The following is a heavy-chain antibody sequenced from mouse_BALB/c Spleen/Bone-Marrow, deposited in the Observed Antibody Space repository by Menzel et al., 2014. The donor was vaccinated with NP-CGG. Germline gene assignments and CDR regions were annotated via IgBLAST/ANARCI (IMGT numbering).Heavy chain of an antibody. CDR3: ARNEGRSFTY. J-gene: IGHJ3*01. CDR2: IWNDGST. CDR1: VFSLTTYG. V-gene: IGHV2-2*02. Sequence: QVQLQQSGPGLLQPSQSLSITCTVSVFSLTTYGVHWVRQSPGKNLEWLGVIWNDGSTDYNAGFIFRLSISKDNSKSQIFFKMNSLQANDTAIYYCARNEGRSFTYWGQGTLVTVSS.